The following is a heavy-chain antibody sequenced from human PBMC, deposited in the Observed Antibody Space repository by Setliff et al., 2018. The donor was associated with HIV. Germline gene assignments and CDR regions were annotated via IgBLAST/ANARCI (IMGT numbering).Heavy chain of an antibody. Sequence: PGGSLRLSCLGSGFTFGEYGMSWFRQAPGKGLEWVAVISYDGSNKYYADSVKGRFTISRDNSKNTLFLQMNSLRPEDTAVYYCARDCRVGWVFTYGMDVWGQGILVTVSS. J-gene: IGHJ6*02. D-gene: IGHD6-13*01. CDR3: ARDCRVGWVFTYGMDV. CDR2: ISYDGSNK. CDR1: GFTFGEYG. V-gene: IGHV3-30*19.